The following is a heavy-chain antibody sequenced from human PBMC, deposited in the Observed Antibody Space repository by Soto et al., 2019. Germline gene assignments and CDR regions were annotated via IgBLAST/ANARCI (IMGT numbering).Heavy chain of an antibody. V-gene: IGHV4-59*08. CDR3: AAGYCSGGSCYPAAFDI. Sequence: QVQLQESGPGLVKPSETLSLTCTVSGGSISSYYWSWIRQPPGKGLEWIGYIYYSGGTNYNPSLKSRVTISVDTSKNQFSLKLSSVTAADTAVYYCAAGYCSGGSCYPAAFDIWGQGTMVTVSS. CDR1: GGSISSYY. CDR2: IYYSGGT. D-gene: IGHD2-15*01. J-gene: IGHJ3*02.